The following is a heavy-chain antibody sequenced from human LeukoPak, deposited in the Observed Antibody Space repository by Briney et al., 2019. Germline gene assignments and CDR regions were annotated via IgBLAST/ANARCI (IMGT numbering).Heavy chain of an antibody. J-gene: IGHJ6*02. CDR3: ASTAGYYYGMDV. V-gene: IGHV1-69*02. Sequence: SVKVSCKASGGTFSSYTISWVRQAPGQGLEWMGRIIPILGIANYAQKFQGRVTITADKSTSTAYMELSNLRSEDTAVYYCASTAGYYYGMDVWGQGTTVTVSS. CDR1: GGTFSSYT. CDR2: IIPILGIA.